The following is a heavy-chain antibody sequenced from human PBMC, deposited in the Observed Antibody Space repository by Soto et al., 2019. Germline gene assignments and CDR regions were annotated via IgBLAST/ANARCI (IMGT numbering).Heavy chain of an antibody. CDR3: ARAALGPDGLYYSCHGIDV. D-gene: IGHD2-2*01. CDR2: IYYSGST. J-gene: IGHJ6*02. V-gene: IGHV4-31*03. CDR1: GGSISSGTYY. Sequence: QVQLQESGPGLVKPSQTLSLTCTVSGGSISSGTYYWSWIRQHPGKGLEWIGYIYYSGSTYYNPSLKTRVTISVDTSNNQFSLRRSFVTAADTAGYYGARAALGPDGLYYSCHGIDVWGPGTTVTVSS.